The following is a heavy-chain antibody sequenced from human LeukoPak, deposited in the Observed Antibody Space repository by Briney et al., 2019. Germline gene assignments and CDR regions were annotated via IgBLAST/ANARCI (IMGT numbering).Heavy chain of an antibody. D-gene: IGHD3-16*01. CDR3: ARERGPDY. J-gene: IGHJ4*02. CDR2: ISSSGSYI. Sequence: GGSLRLSCAASGFTFSTYSLNWVRQAPGKGLEWVSSISSSGSYINYADSVKGRFTISRDNAKNSLSLQMNSLRAEDTAVYYCARERGPDYWGQGTLVTVSS. CDR1: GFTFSTYS. V-gene: IGHV3-21*01.